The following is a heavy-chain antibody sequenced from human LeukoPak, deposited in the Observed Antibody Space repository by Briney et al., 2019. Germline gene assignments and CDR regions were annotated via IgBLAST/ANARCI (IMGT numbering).Heavy chain of an antibody. CDR3: ARDQGSDYGDYESGWYFDL. J-gene: IGHJ2*01. CDR2: ISSSGSTI. Sequence: GGSLRLSCAASGFTFSDYYMSWIRQAPGKGLEWVSYISSSGSTIYYADSVKGRFTISRDNAKNSLYLQMNSLRAEDTAVYYCARDQGSDYGDYESGWYFDLWGRGTLVTVSS. D-gene: IGHD4-17*01. V-gene: IGHV3-11*01. CDR1: GFTFSDYY.